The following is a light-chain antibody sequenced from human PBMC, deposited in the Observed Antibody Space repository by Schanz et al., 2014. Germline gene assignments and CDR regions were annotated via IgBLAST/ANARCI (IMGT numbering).Light chain of an antibody. CDR3: QQYKNYWG. J-gene: IGKJ1*01. CDR2: DAS. CDR1: QSISTW. Sequence: DIQMTQSPSTLSASVGDRVTITCRASQSISTWLAWYQQKPGKAPKVLIYDASNLESGVPSRFSGSGSGTEFTLTISSLQPDDFATYYCQQYKNYWGFGQGTKVELK. V-gene: IGKV1-5*01.